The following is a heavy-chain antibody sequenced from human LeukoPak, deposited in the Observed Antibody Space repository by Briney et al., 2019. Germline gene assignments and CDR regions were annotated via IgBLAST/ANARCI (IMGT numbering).Heavy chain of an antibody. J-gene: IGHJ4*02. CDR2: IYSGGST. D-gene: IGHD2-15*01. Sequence: GGSLRLSCAASGFTVSTNYMTWVRQAPGKGLEWVSLIYSGGSTDYAASVKGRFTISRDNSENTLYLQMSSLRAEDTAVYYCACGTLPGDNWGQGTLVTVSS. CDR1: GFTVSTNY. V-gene: IGHV3-66*01. CDR3: ACGTLPGDN.